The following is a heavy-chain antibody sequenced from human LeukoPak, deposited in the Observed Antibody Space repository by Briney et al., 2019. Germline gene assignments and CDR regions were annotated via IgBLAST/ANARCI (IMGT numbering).Heavy chain of an antibody. J-gene: IGHJ4*02. CDR1: GFTFDDYA. V-gene: IGHV3-9*01. D-gene: IGHD1-26*01. CDR3: AKDLQWELLFGFDY. CDR2: ISWNSGSI. Sequence: GGSLRLSCAASGFTFDDYAMHWVRQAPGKGLEWVSGISWNSGSIGYADSVKGRFTISRDNAKNSLYLQMNSLRAEDTALYYCAKDLQWELLFGFDYWGQGTLVTVSS.